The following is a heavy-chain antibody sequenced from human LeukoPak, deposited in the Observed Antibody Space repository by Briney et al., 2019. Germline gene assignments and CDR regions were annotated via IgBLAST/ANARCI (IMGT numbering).Heavy chain of an antibody. D-gene: IGHD3-10*01. Sequence: PGGPRRLSCAASGFTFSSYAMHWVRQAPGKGLEWVAVISYDGSNKYSADSVKGRFNNSRDNAKNTLYLQMNSLIAECTAVYYCASSGSCSYFDYWGQGPLVTVSS. CDR3: ASSGSCSYFDY. V-gene: IGHV3-30-3*01. CDR2: ISYDGSNK. CDR1: GFTFSSYA. J-gene: IGHJ4*02.